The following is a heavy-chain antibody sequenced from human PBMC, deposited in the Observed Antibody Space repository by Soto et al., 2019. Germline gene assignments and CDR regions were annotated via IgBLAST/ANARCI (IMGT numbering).Heavy chain of an antibody. J-gene: IGHJ4*02. CDR1: GGSFSYYY. D-gene: IGHD3-10*01. CDR2: ISPSGTT. CDR3: TRGRLYYDSGPYAN. V-gene: IGHV4-34*01. Sequence: PSETLSLTCAVYGGSFSYYYWSWIRQSPGKGLEWIGEISPSGTTKYNPSLKSRVIISMHTSTNQFSLYLSSVTAADTAVYYCTRGRLYYDSGPYANRGQGSLVTVSS.